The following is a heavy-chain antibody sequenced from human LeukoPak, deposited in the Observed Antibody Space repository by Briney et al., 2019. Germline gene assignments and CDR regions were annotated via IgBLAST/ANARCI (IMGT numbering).Heavy chain of an antibody. Sequence: GASVKVSCKASGYTFTSYYMHWVRQAPGQGLEWMGIINPSGGSTSYAQKFQGRVTMTRDTSTSTVYMELSSLRSEDTAVYYCARAGYYGSGGYPNYYYMDVWGKGTTVTISS. CDR2: INPSGGST. CDR1: GYTFTSYY. J-gene: IGHJ6*03. CDR3: ARAGYYGSGGYPNYYYMDV. V-gene: IGHV1-46*01. D-gene: IGHD3-10*01.